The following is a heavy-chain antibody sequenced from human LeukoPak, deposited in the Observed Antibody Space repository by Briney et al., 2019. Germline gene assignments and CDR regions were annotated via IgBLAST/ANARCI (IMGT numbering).Heavy chain of an antibody. D-gene: IGHD3-10*01. CDR2: ISYDGSNK. J-gene: IGHJ4*02. Sequence: PGRSLRLSCAASGFTFSSYAMHWVRQAPGKGLEWVAVISYDGSNKYYADSVKGRFTISRDNSKNTLYLQMNSLRAEDTAVYYCARDRGVGANYFDYWGQGTLVTVSS. V-gene: IGHV3-30-3*01. CDR1: GFTFSSYA. CDR3: ARDRGVGANYFDY.